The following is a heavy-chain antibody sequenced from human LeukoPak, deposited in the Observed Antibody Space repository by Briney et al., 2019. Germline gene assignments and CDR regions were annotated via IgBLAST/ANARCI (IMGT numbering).Heavy chain of an antibody. Sequence: VGSLRLSCAASGFIFSNYAMSWVRQAPGKGLEWVSSISPTGGSTFYADSVKGRFTISRDNSENTLFLQINSLRAEDTAIYYCASREWELGFAYWGQGTLVTVSS. CDR1: GFIFSNYA. V-gene: IGHV3-23*01. CDR2: ISPTGGST. CDR3: ASREWELGFAY. D-gene: IGHD1-26*01. J-gene: IGHJ4*02.